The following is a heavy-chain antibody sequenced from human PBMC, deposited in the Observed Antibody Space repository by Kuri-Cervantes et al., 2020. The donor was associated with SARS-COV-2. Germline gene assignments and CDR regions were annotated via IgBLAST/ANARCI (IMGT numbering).Heavy chain of an antibody. D-gene: IGHD2-15*01. Sequence: WGSLRLSCAASGCTFSSYGMHWVRQAPGKGLEWVSSITSSSTYIYYADSVKGRFTISRDNAKNSLYLQMNSLRADDTAVYYCARDVGYCSGGSCYRFGWFDPWGQGTLVTVSS. V-gene: IGHV3-21*01. CDR1: GCTFSSYG. CDR2: ITSSSTYI. J-gene: IGHJ5*02. CDR3: ARDVGYCSGGSCYRFGWFDP.